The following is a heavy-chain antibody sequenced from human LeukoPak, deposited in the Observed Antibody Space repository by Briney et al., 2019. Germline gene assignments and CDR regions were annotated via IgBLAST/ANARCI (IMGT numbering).Heavy chain of an antibody. D-gene: IGHD3-3*01. J-gene: IGHJ4*02. V-gene: IGHV3-43D*03. Sequence: GGSLRLSCAASGFTFDDYAMHWVRQAPGKVLEWVSLISWDGGSTYYADSVKGRFTISRDNSKNSLYLQMNSLRAEDTALYYCAKAPYDFGNFGELDYWGQGTLVTVSS. CDR1: GFTFDDYA. CDR3: AKAPYDFGNFGELDY. CDR2: ISWDGGST.